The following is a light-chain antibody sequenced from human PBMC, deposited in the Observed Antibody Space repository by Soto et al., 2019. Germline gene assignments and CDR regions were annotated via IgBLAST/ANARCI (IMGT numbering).Light chain of an antibody. J-gene: IGKJ4*01. CDR3: QRDDNWPLT. CDR1: QGIGST. V-gene: IGKV3-15*01. CDR2: DTS. Sequence: EIVMTQSPATLSVSPGERATLSCRASQGIGSTLAWYQQKPGQTPRLLMYDTSTRATGVPARFSGSRSGTEFTLTISGLRSEDFGVYYCQRDDNWPLTFGGGTKVEVK.